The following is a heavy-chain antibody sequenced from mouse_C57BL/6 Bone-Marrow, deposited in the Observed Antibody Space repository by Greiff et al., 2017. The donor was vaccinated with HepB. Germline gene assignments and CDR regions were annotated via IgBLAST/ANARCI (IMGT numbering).Heavy chain of an antibody. CDR2: IYPGDGDT. CDR3: ARIRRNAMDY. V-gene: IGHV1-82*01. Sequence: VKLQESGPELVKPGASVKISCKASGYAFSSSWMNWVKQRPGKGLEWIGRIYPGDGDTNYNGKFKGKATLTADKSSSTAYMQLSSLTSEDSAVYFCARIRRNAMDYWGQGTSVTVSS. J-gene: IGHJ4*01. CDR1: GYAFSSSW. D-gene: IGHD2-12*01.